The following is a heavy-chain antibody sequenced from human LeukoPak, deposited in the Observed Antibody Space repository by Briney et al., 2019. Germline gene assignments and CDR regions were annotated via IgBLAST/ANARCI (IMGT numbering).Heavy chain of an antibody. CDR2: IRSKAFGETA. CDR3: TRDRGSSTLGDY. CDR1: GFTFGDYA. V-gene: IGHV3-49*04. Sequence: GGSPRLSCTVSGFTFGDYAINWVRQAPGKGLEWVGFIRSKAFGETAEYAASVKGRFTISRDDSKSIAYLQMNSLKTEDTAVYYCTRDRGSSTLGDYWGQGTLVTVSS. J-gene: IGHJ4*02. D-gene: IGHD7-27*01.